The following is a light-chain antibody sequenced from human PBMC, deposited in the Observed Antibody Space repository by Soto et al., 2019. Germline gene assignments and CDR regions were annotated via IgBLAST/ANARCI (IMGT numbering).Light chain of an antibody. CDR2: AAS. V-gene: IGKV3-20*01. Sequence: EIVLTQSPVTLSLPPGERATLSCRASRSFASSYLGWYQQKPGQPPRLLIYAASTRATGVPDRFSGSGSATDFTLTISRLEPEDSAVYYCHHYDASPPYTFGAGTKVEIK. CDR1: RSFASSY. J-gene: IGKJ2*01. CDR3: HHYDASPPYT.